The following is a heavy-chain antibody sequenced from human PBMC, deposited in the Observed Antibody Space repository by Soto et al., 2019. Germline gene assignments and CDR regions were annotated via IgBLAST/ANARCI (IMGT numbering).Heavy chain of an antibody. Sequence: PSVKVSCKASGYTFTSYAMHWVRQAPGQRLEWMGWINAGNGNTKYSQKFQGRVTITRDTSASTAYMELSSLRSEDTAVYYCARGRLMSNWFDPWGQGTLVTVSS. D-gene: IGHD6-25*01. CDR1: GYTFTSYA. J-gene: IGHJ5*02. CDR3: ARGRLMSNWFDP. CDR2: INAGNGNT. V-gene: IGHV1-3*01.